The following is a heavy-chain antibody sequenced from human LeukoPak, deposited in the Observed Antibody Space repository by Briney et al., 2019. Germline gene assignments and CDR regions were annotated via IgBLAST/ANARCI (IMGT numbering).Heavy chain of an antibody. Sequence: GGSLRLSCAASGFTFNTYAMHWVRQAPGKGLEWVAIISYDGGSKYYADSVKGRFTISRDNSKNTLSLQMNSLTAEDTAVYYCARARSYSSSWYGDYWGQGTLVTVSS. CDR2: ISYDGGSK. J-gene: IGHJ4*02. CDR3: ARARSYSSSWYGDY. D-gene: IGHD6-13*01. V-gene: IGHV3-30-3*01. CDR1: GFTFNTYA.